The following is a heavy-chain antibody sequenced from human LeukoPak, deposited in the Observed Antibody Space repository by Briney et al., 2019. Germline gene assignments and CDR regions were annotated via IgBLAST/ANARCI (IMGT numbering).Heavy chain of an antibody. J-gene: IGHJ3*02. CDR2: IIPILGIA. CDR1: GGTFSSYA. Sequence: SVKLSCKAYGGTFSSYAISWVRQAPGQGLEWMGRIIPILGIANYAQKFQGRVTITADKSTSTAYMELSSLRSEDTAVYYCARDMRYYYDSSGYSDAFDIWGQGTMVTVSS. V-gene: IGHV1-69*04. CDR3: ARDMRYYYDSSGYSDAFDI. D-gene: IGHD3-22*01.